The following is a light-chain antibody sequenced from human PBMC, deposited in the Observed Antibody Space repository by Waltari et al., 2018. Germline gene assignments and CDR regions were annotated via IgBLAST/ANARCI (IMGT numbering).Light chain of an antibody. V-gene: IGKV1-12*01. CDR3: QQTDSSPLP. Sequence: DIQMTQSPSSVSASVGDRVTISCRASQDVSTWVASYQQKPGEPPKLLIHGSTTLQSGVPSLSSASVSGTDFTLTINGLQPDVFASSLCQQTDSSPLPFGAGTKVDIK. CDR2: GST. CDR1: QDVSTW. J-gene: IGKJ4*01.